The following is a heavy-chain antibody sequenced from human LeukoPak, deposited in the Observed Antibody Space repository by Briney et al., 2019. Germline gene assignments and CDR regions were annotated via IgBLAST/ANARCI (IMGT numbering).Heavy chain of an antibody. J-gene: IGHJ5*02. Sequence: GGSLTLFCAAAGYAFSSYSMNWVRQATGKGLEWVSSISSSSSYIYYADSVKGRFTISRDNAKNSLYLQMNSLRAEDTAVYYCARVGILNWFDPWGQGTLVTVSS. CDR3: ARVGILNWFDP. CDR2: ISSSSSYI. CDR1: GYAFSSYS. V-gene: IGHV3-21*01.